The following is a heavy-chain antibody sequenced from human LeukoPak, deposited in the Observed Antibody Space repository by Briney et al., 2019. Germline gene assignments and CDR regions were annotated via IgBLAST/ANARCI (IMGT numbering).Heavy chain of an antibody. J-gene: IGHJ4*02. CDR1: GGSISSSNYY. D-gene: IGHD5-12*01. CDR3: ARRIIVATIDY. CDR2: IYYSGST. V-gene: IGHV4-39*01. Sequence: SETLSLTCTVSGGSISSSNYYWAWICQPPGKGLEWIGSIYYSGSTYYNPSLKSRVTISVDTSKNQFSLKLSSVTAADTAVYYCARRIIVATIDYWGQGTLVTVSS.